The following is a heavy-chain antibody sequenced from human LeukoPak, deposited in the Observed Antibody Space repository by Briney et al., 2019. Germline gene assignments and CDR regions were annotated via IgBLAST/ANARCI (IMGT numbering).Heavy chain of an antibody. Sequence: PSQTLSLTCTVSGGSISSGGYYWSWICQHPGKGLEWIGYIYYSGSTYYNPSLKSRVTISVDTSKNQFSLKLSSVTAADTAVYYCARLVRGSRYFDYWGQGTLVTVSS. V-gene: IGHV4-31*03. J-gene: IGHJ4*02. CDR3: ARLVRGSRYFDY. CDR2: IYYSGST. D-gene: IGHD3-10*01. CDR1: GGSISSGGYY.